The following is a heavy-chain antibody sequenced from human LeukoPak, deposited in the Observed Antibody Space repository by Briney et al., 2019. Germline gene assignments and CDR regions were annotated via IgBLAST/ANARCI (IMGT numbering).Heavy chain of an antibody. D-gene: IGHD6-19*01. J-gene: IGHJ4*02. V-gene: IGHV3-11*06. CDR3: ARDQQDSGWYDY. CDR2: ISSSSSYT. CDR1: GFTFSDYY. Sequence: PGGSLRLPCAASGFTFSDYYMSWIRQAPGKGLEWVSYISSSSSYTNYADSVKGRFTISRDNAKNSLYLQMNSLRAEDTAVYYCARDQQDSGWYDYWGQGTLVTVSS.